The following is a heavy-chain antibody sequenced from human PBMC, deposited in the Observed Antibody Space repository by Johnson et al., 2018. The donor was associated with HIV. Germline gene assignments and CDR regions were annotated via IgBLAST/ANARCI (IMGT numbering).Heavy chain of an antibody. CDR3: AKDLSGYSYGYGAFDI. CDR2: IYSGGST. Sequence: VQLVESGGGLVQPGGSLRLSCAASGFTVSSNYMSWVRQAPGQGLEWVSVIYSGGSTYYADSVQGRFTISRDNSKNTLYLQMNSLRAEDTAVYYCAKDLSGYSYGYGAFDIWGQGTMVTVSS. V-gene: IGHV3-66*01. J-gene: IGHJ3*02. CDR1: GFTVSSNY. D-gene: IGHD5-18*01.